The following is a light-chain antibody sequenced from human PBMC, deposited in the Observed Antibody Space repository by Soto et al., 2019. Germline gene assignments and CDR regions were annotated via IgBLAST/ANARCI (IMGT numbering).Light chain of an antibody. V-gene: IGKV1-39*01. Sequence: FEMTQFESSPSASVGDIVTIACRVSQTISSPLSWYQQKPGKVPELLIYATSRLQSGVPSRFSSSSSATVSTLTISRLPHEDFATYYYQHNYAPPACGQGTRGEI. CDR2: ATS. J-gene: IGKJ5*01. CDR3: QHNYAPPA. CDR1: QTISSP.